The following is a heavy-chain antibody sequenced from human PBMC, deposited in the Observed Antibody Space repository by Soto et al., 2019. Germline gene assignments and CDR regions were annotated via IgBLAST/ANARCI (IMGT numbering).Heavy chain of an antibody. Sequence: DVQLVESGGGLVQPGRSLRLSCAASGFTFDDYAMHWVRQAPGKGLEWVSGISWNSGSIGYADSVKGRFTISRDNAKNSLYLQMNSLRAEDTALYYCAKDMGTIFDVNYFDYWGQGTLVTVSS. CDR1: GFTFDDYA. V-gene: IGHV3-9*01. D-gene: IGHD3-3*01. CDR3: AKDMGTIFDVNYFDY. CDR2: ISWNSGSI. J-gene: IGHJ4*02.